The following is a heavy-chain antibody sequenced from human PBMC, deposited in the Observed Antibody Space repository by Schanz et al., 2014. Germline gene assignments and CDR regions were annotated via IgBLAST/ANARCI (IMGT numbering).Heavy chain of an antibody. CDR2: IIHDGSEK. J-gene: IGHJ4*02. V-gene: IGHV3-7*01. CDR3: ATETYSSSWCFDY. CDR1: GFTLSTYD. Sequence: DVQLVESGGGLVQPGGSLRLSCAASGFTLSTYDMHWVRQAPGKGLEWVANIIHDGSEKFYVDSVKGRFTISRDNAKNSLYLQMDALRAEDTAVYYCATETYSSSWCFDYWGQGTLVTVSS. D-gene: IGHD6-13*01.